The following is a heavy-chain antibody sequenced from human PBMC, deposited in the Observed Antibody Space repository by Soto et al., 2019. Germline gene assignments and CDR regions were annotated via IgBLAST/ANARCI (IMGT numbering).Heavy chain of an antibody. CDR1: GFTFSDFP. Sequence: QVELVESGGGVVQPGTSLRLSCVASGFTFSDFPLHWVRQAPGKGLEWVAVISYDGNDKSYSDSVKGRFTISRDNSKSTMYLQMNSLRADDMAVYHCARDMRHDYASGRLDYLGQGTLVTVSS. CDR3: ARDMRHDYASGRLDY. CDR2: ISYDGNDK. J-gene: IGHJ4*02. D-gene: IGHD3-10*01. V-gene: IGHV3-30-3*01.